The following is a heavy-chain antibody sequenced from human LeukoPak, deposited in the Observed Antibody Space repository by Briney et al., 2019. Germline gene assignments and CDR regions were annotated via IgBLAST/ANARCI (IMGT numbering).Heavy chain of an antibody. CDR1: GGTFSSYA. J-gene: IGHJ4*02. CDR3: ARVRFYGARGYYFDY. D-gene: IGHD4-17*01. V-gene: IGHV1-69*05. Sequence: SVKVSCKASGGTFSSYAISWVRQAPGQGLEWIGRIIPIFGTANYAQKFQGRVTITTDESTSTAYMELSSLRSEDTAVYYCARVRFYGARGYYFDYWGQGTLVTVSS. CDR2: IIPIFGTA.